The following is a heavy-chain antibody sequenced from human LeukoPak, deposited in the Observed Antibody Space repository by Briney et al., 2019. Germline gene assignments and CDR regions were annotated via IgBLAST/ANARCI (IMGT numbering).Heavy chain of an antibody. Sequence: SETLSLTCAVYGGSFSGYYWGWIRQPPGKGLEWIGSESYSGNTYYNPSLNSRITISLDTSKNQFSLTLNSVTAADTAVYYCARSRGGYGDYGSWFDPWGQGILVTVSS. J-gene: IGHJ5*02. V-gene: IGHV4-34*10. D-gene: IGHD3-16*01. CDR1: GGSFSGYY. CDR3: ARSRGGYGDYGSWFDP. CDR2: ESYSGNT.